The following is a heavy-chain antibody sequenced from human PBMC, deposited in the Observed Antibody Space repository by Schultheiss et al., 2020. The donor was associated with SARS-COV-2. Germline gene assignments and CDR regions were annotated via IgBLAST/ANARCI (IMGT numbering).Heavy chain of an antibody. V-gene: IGHV4-31*03. J-gene: IGHJ4*02. CDR2: IYYSGST. CDR3: ARDSIGYTAYDY. D-gene: IGHD5-18*01. Sequence: SETLSLTCTVSGGSISSGGYYWSWIRQHPGKGLEWIGYIYYSGSTNYNPSLKSRVTISVDTSKNQFSLKLSSVTAADTAVYYCARDSIGYTAYDYWGQGTLVTVSS. CDR1: GGSISSGGYY.